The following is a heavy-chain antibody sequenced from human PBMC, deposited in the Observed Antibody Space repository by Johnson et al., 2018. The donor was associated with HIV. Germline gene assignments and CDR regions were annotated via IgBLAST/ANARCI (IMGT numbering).Heavy chain of an antibody. V-gene: IGHV3-20*04. CDR2: INWNGATP. CDR3: AKSVVVVLVGDNDDAFDI. D-gene: IGHD2-21*01. CDR1: GFSFDEYD. Sequence: VQLVESGGGVARPGGSLRLSCEASGFSFDEYDMSWVRQAPGKGLEWVSGINWNGATPGSADSVKGRFTISRDNSKNTLYLEMNSLRAEDTAVYYWAKSVVVVLVGDNDDAFDIWGQGTMATVSS. J-gene: IGHJ3*02.